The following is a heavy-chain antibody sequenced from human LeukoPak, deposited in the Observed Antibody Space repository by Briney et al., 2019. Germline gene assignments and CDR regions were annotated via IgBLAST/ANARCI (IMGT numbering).Heavy chain of an antibody. Sequence: GGSLRLSCAASGFTFEDYGMSWVRQVPGKGLEWVSGINWNGGSTGYADSVKGRFSISRDNAKKSLYLQMNSLRAEDTAVYYCAKDIGYSYGFDAFDIWGQGTMVTVSS. D-gene: IGHD5-18*01. CDR3: AKDIGYSYGFDAFDI. J-gene: IGHJ3*02. CDR1: GFTFEDYG. V-gene: IGHV3-20*04. CDR2: INWNGGST.